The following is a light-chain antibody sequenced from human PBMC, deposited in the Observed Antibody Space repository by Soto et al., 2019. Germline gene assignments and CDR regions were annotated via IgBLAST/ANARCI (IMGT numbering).Light chain of an antibody. Sequence: DIQLTQSPSFLSASVGDRVTITCRASQGISSYLAWYQQKPGKAPKLLIYAASTLQSGVPLRFSGSGSGTSFTLTISSLQPEYFATYYCQQLLSYPITFGQGTRLEI. CDR3: QQLLSYPIT. CDR2: AAS. V-gene: IGKV1-9*01. CDR1: QGISSY. J-gene: IGKJ5*01.